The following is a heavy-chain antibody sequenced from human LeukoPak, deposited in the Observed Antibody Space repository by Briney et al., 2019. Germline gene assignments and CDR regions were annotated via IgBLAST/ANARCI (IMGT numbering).Heavy chain of an antibody. CDR1: GYSISSDYY. CDR2: IYHSGST. Sequence: SETLSLTCGVAGYSISSDYYWGWIRQPPRKGLEWIGNIYHSGSTYYNPSLESRVTISIDTSKNQFTLKLSSVTAADTAVYYCARLFLMGSTPHYFDYWGQGTLVTVSS. J-gene: IGHJ4*02. D-gene: IGHD2-8*01. CDR3: ARLFLMGSTPHYFDY. V-gene: IGHV4-38-2*01.